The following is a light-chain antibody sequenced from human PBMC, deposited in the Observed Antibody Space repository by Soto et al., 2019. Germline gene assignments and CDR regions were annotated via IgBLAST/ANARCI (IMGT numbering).Light chain of an antibody. CDR1: SSNIGGHT. CDR3: AAWDDSLNGRV. J-gene: IGLJ1*01. Sequence: QSVLTQPPSASGTPGQRVTISCSGSSSNIGGHTVNWYQQFPGTAPKLLIYSNNQRPSGVPDRFSGSKSGTSASLAISGLQSEDEADYYCAAWDDSLNGRVFGTGTKLTVL. CDR2: SNN. V-gene: IGLV1-44*01.